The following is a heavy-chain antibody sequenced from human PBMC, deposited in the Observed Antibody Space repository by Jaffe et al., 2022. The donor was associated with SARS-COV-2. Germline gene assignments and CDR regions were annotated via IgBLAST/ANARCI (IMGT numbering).Heavy chain of an antibody. J-gene: IGHJ6*02. D-gene: IGHD2-2*02. CDR1: GYTFTSYG. CDR3: ASQRPVGYCSSTSCYKAQDYYYGMDV. CDR2: ISAYNGNT. Sequence: QVQLVQSGAEVKKPGASVKVSCKASGYTFTSYGISWVRQAPGQGLEWMGWISAYNGNTNYAQKLQGRVTMTTDTSTSTAYMELRSLRSDDTAVYYCASQRPVGYCSSTSCYKAQDYYYGMDVWGQGTTVTVSS. V-gene: IGHV1-18*01.